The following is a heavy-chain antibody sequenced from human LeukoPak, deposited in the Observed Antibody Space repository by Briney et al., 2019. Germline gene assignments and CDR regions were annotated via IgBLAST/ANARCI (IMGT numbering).Heavy chain of an antibody. CDR3: AKWGDFWTGLNNWYFEL. V-gene: IGHV3-23*01. J-gene: IGHJ2*01. CDR1: GLTFPRYA. CDR2: ISGSGRDT. D-gene: IGHD3/OR15-3a*01. Sequence: GGSLRLSCAASGLTFPRYAFAWVRQAPGRGLQWGSDISGSGRDTLYSDSVKGRFTISRDNSKNTHYLQMSSLTAEDTAVYYCAKWGDFWTGLNNWYFELWGRGTLVTVSS.